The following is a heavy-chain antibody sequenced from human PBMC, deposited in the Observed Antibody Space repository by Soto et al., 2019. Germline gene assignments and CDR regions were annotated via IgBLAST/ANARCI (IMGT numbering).Heavy chain of an antibody. CDR3: ARGYDILTGPLDY. CDR1: GGSITSSSFY. Sequence: ASETLSLTCTVSGGSITSSSFYWGWIRQPPGKGLEWIGIIYYSGSTYYNPSLKSRVTISVDTSKSQFSLNLNSVTAAGTAVYYCARGYDILTGPLDYWGPGTLVTSPQ. V-gene: IGHV4-39*01. J-gene: IGHJ4*02. CDR2: IYYSGST. D-gene: IGHD3-9*01.